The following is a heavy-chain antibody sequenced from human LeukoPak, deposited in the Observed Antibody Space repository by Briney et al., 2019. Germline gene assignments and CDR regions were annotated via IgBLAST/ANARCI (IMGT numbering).Heavy chain of an antibody. Sequence: PGGSLRLSCAASGFTFSTYWMNWVRQAPGKGLEWVANLNQDGNEKYYVDSVEGRFTISRDNAKNSLYLQMNSLRAEDTAVYYCAKDYGSGREADGFDIWGQGTMVTVSS. J-gene: IGHJ3*02. CDR3: AKDYGSGREADGFDI. CDR2: LNQDGNEK. V-gene: IGHV3-7*01. D-gene: IGHD3-10*01. CDR1: GFTFSTYW.